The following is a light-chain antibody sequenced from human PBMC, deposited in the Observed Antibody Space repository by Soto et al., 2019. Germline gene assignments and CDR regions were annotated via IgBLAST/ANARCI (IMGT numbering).Light chain of an antibody. Sequence: QSVLTQPPSVSGAPGQRVTISCTGSSSNTGAGYDVHWYQQLPGTAPKLLIYGNSNRPSGVPDRFSGSKSGTSASLGITGLQAEDEADYYCQSYDSILNVWVFGGATKLTVL. CDR2: GNS. CDR3: QSYDSILNVWV. CDR1: SSNTGAGYD. V-gene: IGLV1-40*01. J-gene: IGLJ3*02.